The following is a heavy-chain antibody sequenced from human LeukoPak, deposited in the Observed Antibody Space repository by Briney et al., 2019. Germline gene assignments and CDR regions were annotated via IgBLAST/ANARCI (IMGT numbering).Heavy chain of an antibody. D-gene: IGHD3-3*01. CDR1: GFTVNSNY. J-gene: IGHJ4*02. CDR3: ARFSGGAVTRALDY. CDR2: IYSGGGT. V-gene: IGHV3-53*01. Sequence: GGSLRLSCATSGFTVNSNYMSWVRQAPGKGLEWVSVIYSGGGTFYADSVKGRFTISRDNSKNTLYLQMNSLRAEDTAVYYCARFSGGAVTRALDYWGQGTLVTVSS.